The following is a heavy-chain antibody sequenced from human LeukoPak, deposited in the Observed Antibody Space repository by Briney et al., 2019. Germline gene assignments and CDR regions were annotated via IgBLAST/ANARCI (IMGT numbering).Heavy chain of an antibody. Sequence: GGSLRLSCTASGFIFSGSWMAWIRQAPGKGLEWVAIIKKDGSEKYYVDSMKGRFTISRDNAKNSLFLQMNSLRAEDTAVYYCARRGSYSIHDCWGQGTLVTVSS. J-gene: IGHJ4*02. V-gene: IGHV3-7*03. D-gene: IGHD2-15*01. CDR2: IKKDGSEK. CDR1: GFIFSGSW. CDR3: ARRGSYSIHDC.